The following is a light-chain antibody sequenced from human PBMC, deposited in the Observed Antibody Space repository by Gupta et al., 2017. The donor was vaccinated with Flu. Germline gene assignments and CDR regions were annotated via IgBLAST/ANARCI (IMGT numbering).Light chain of an antibody. CDR3: QQYISYPYT. CDR1: QSISSW. J-gene: IGKJ2*01. Sequence: DIQMTQSPSTLSASLGDRVTITCRASQSISSWLAWYQQKPGKAPKLLIYKASTLESGVPSTFIGSGSVTEFTLTINSLQPDDFATFYCQQYISYPYTFGQGTKLEIK. V-gene: IGKV1-5*03. CDR2: KAS.